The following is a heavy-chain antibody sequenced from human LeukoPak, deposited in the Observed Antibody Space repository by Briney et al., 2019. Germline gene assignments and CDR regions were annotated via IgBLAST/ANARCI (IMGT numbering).Heavy chain of an antibody. CDR3: AKDFRWIAVAAQDPYFDY. CDR1: GYTFTSYD. Sequence: ASVKVSCKASGYTFTSYDINWVRQATGQGLEWMGWMNPNSGNTGYAQKFQGRVTMTRNTSISTAYMELSSLRAEDTAVYYCAKDFRWIAVAAQDPYFDYWGQGTLVTVSS. CDR2: MNPNSGNT. J-gene: IGHJ4*02. V-gene: IGHV1-8*01. D-gene: IGHD6-19*01.